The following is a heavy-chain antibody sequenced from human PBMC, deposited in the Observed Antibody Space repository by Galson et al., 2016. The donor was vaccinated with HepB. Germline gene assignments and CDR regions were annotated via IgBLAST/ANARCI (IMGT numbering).Heavy chain of an antibody. V-gene: IGHV1-2*07. D-gene: IGHD3-10*01. CDR2: INPNSGGT. CDR3: TRVDFGVIYGMDV. J-gene: IGHJ6*02. Sequence: SVKVSCKASGYSFSGYYIHWVRLAPGQGLEWMGWINPNSGGTYYTDKFQGRVTMTRDTSINTAYMELLSLTSDDAAMYYCTRVDFGVIYGMDVWGQGTLVTVSS. CDR1: GYSFSGYY.